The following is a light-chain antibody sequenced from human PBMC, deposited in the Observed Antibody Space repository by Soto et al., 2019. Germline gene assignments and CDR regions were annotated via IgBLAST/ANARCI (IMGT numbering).Light chain of an antibody. Sequence: QSVLTQPASVSGSPGQSITISCTGTSSDVGGYNYVSWYQHHPGKAPKLMIYDVSNRPSGVSNRFSASKSGNTASLTISELQAEDEADYYCSSYTSSNTPFYVFVTGTKVTVL. J-gene: IGLJ1*01. CDR3: SSYTSSNTPFYV. CDR2: DVS. CDR1: SSDVGGYNY. V-gene: IGLV2-14*03.